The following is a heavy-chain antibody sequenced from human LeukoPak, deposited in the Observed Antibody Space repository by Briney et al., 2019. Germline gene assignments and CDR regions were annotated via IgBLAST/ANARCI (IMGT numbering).Heavy chain of an antibody. Sequence: QPGGSLRLSCAASGFTFSSYAMHWVRQAPGKGLEWVAVISNDGSNKYYADSVKGRFTMSRDNSKNTLYLQMNSLRAEDTAAYYRAREFDTPGEKYYYYRMDVWGQGTTVTVSS. J-gene: IGHJ6*02. CDR3: AREFDTPGEKYYYYRMDV. CDR1: GFTFSSYA. D-gene: IGHD3-16*01. CDR2: ISNDGSNK. V-gene: IGHV3-30-3*01.